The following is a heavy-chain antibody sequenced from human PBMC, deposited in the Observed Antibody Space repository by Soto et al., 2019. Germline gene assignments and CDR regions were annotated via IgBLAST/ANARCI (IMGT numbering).Heavy chain of an antibody. CDR3: ARVQPPDICSGGSCYWYGLGYYYGMDV. Sequence: SETLSLTCTVSGGSISSGDYYWSWIRQPPGKGLEWIGYIYYSGSTYYNQSLKSRVTISVDTSKNQFSLKLRSVTAAETAVNYCARVQPPDICSGGSCYWYGLGYYYGMDVWGQGTTVTVSS. CDR2: IYYSGST. J-gene: IGHJ6*02. V-gene: IGHV4-30-4*01. CDR1: GGSISSGDYY. D-gene: IGHD2-15*01.